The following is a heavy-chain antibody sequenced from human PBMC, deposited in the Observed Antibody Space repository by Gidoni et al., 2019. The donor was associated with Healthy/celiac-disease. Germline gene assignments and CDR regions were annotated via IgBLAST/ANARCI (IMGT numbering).Heavy chain of an antibody. D-gene: IGHD2-2*01. J-gene: IGHJ6*02. Sequence: QGQLVESGGGVVQPGRSLRLSCAASGFTCSSYGMHWVRQAPGQGLEGLAVISYDGSNKYYADSVQGRFTISRDNSKNTLYLQMNSLRAEDTAVYYCAKAHTFNIVVVPAAEDGMDVWGQGTTVTVSS. CDR1: GFTCSSYG. V-gene: IGHV3-30*18. CDR2: ISYDGSNK. CDR3: AKAHTFNIVVVPAAEDGMDV.